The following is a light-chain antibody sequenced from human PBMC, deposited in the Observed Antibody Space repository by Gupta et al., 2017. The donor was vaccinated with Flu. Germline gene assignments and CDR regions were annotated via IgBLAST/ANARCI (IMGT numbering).Light chain of an antibody. J-gene: IGKJ2*01. V-gene: IGKV1-6*01. CDR1: QDIEHD. CDR3: LQDFTRPNT. Sequence: AIQMTQSPASLSASVGDRISITCRASQDIEHDLGWYQVSPGRAPRLLIYSASNLYVGVPARFSGSGYGSDFTLTITDLQPEDFATYFCLQDFTRPNTFGQGTRLEMK. CDR2: SAS.